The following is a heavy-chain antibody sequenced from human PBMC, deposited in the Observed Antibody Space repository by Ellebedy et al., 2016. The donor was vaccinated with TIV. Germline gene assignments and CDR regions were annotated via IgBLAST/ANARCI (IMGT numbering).Heavy chain of an antibody. CDR3: ARSKWEQLQHDF. V-gene: IGHV1-8*01. CDR2: VNPNDGST. J-gene: IGHJ4*02. Sequence: ASVKVSXKASGYTFTTYDLNWVRQAPGQGLEWMGWVNPNDGSTGYAQQFQGRVTMTRNTATSTAYMELSSLRSEDTAVYYCARSKWEQLQHDFWGQGTLVTVSS. D-gene: IGHD1-26*01. CDR1: GYTFTTYD.